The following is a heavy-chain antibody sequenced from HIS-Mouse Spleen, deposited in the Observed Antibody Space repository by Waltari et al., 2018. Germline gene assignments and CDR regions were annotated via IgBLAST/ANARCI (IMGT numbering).Heavy chain of an antibody. D-gene: IGHD2-2*01. CDR1: GYTFTGYY. CDR3: AANIVVVPAAMRNWFDP. V-gene: IGHV1-2*02. Sequence: QVQLVQSGAEVKKPGASVKVSCKASGYTFTGYYMHWVRQAPGQGLEWMGWINPNRGGTNYAQKFQGRVTMTRDTSISTAYMELSRLRSDDTAVYYCAANIVVVPAAMRNWFDPWGQGTLVTVSS. CDR2: INPNRGGT. J-gene: IGHJ5*02.